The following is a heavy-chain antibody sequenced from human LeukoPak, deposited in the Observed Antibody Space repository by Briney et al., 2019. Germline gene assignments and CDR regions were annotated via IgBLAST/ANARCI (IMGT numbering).Heavy chain of an antibody. CDR3: ARARKLAAAGPMYNWFDP. J-gene: IGHJ5*02. D-gene: IGHD6-13*01. CDR2: MYHSGST. Sequence: PSETLSLTCDVSGGSISSSNWWSWVRQPPGKGLEWIGEMYHSGSTNYNPSLKSRVTISVDKSKNQFSLKLSSVTAADTAVYYCARARKLAAAGPMYNWFDPWGQGTLVTVSS. CDR1: GGSISSSNW. V-gene: IGHV4-4*02.